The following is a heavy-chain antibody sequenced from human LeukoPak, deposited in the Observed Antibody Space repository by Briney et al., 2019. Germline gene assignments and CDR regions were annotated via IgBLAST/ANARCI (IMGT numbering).Heavy chain of an antibody. CDR1: GFTFSSYA. J-gene: IGHJ1*01. CDR3: ARDQTGDYRSAEDFQH. V-gene: IGHV3-23*01. CDR2: IGGSGDST. D-gene: IGHD4-11*01. Sequence: GGSLRLSCAASGFTFSSYAMTWVRQAPGKGLECVSAIGGSGDSTYYADSVKGRFTISRGNSKNTLYLQMNSLRAEDTAVYYCARDQTGDYRSAEDFQHWGQGTLVTVSS.